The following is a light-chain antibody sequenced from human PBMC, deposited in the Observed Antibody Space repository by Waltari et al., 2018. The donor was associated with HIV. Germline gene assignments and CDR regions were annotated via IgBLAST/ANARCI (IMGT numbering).Light chain of an antibody. Sequence: QSALTQPPSASGSPGQSVTLSCTGTSSDVGGYNYVSWHQQHPGKAPKLMIYDVIKGPSGVPDRFSGSKSGNTASLTGSGLQPEDEADYYCSSHAGSKVVFGGGTRLTVL. J-gene: IGLJ2*01. CDR2: DVI. CDR3: SSHAGSKVV. CDR1: SSDVGGYNY. V-gene: IGLV2-8*01.